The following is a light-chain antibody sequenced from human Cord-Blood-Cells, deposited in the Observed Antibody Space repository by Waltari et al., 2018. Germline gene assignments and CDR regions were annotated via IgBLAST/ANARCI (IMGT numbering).Light chain of an antibody. CDR3: QQSYSTPDT. Sequence: IQMTQSPSSLSASVGVRVTITVRASQSISSYLNWYQQKPGIDPKLLIYAASSLQSGVPSRFSGSVSGTDFTLTISSVQPEDFATYYCQQSYSTPDTFGQGTELEIK. CDR2: AAS. J-gene: IGKJ2*01. V-gene: IGKV1-39*01. CDR1: QSISSY.